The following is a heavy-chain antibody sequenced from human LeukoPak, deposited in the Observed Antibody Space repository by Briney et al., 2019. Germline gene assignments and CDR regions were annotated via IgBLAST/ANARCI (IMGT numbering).Heavy chain of an antibody. D-gene: IGHD1-26*01. CDR3: ARDRSGSYYGENWFDP. Sequence: GGSLRLSCAASGFTFDDYGMSWVRQAPGKGLEWVSGINWNGGSTGYADSVKGRFTISRDNAKNSLYLQMNSLRAEDTAVYYCARDRSGSYYGENWFDPWGQGTLVTVSS. J-gene: IGHJ5*02. CDR1: GFTFDDYG. CDR2: INWNGGST. V-gene: IGHV3-20*04.